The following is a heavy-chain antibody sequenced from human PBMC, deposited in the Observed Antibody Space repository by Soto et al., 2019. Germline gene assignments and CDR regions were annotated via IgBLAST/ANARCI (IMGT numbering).Heavy chain of an antibody. V-gene: IGHV3-23*01. J-gene: IGHJ4*02. D-gene: IGHD3-3*01. Sequence: GGSLRLSCAASGFTFSSYAMSWVRQAPGKGLEWVSAISGSGGSTYYADSVKGRFTISRDNSKNTLYLQMNSLRAEDTAVYYCAKDQVYYDFWSGYYSYWGQGTLVTVSS. CDR2: ISGSGGST. CDR3: AKDQVYYDFWSGYYSY. CDR1: GFTFSSYA.